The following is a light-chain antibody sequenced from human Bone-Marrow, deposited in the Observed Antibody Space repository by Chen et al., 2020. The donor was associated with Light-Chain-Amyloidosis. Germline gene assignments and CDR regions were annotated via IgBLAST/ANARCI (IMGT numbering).Light chain of an antibody. V-gene: IGLV1-47*01. CDR2: RND. CDR3: ATWDHGLNVGL. Sequence: QSVLTQPPSASGTPGQRVTISCSGSDSNIGTDTVYWYQQVPGMTPKLLIYRNDQRPSGIPDRISGSKSGTSASLAISGLRSEDEADYYCATWDHGLNVGLFGGGTKLTVL. CDR1: DSNIGTDT. J-gene: IGLJ2*01.